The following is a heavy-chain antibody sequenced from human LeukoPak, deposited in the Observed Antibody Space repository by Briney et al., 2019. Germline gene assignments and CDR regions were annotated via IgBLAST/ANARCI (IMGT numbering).Heavy chain of an antibody. CDR1: GFTFSNYT. V-gene: IGHV3-30-3*01. J-gene: IGHJ4*02. Sequence: PGRSLRLSCAASGFTFSNYTMHWVRQAPGKGLEWVAVISYDGSNKYYADSVKGRFTISRDNSKNTLYLQMNSLRAEDTAVYYCARDRSSYEYYFDYWCQGTLVTVSS. CDR3: ARDRSSYEYYFDY. D-gene: IGHD5-12*01. CDR2: ISYDGSNK.